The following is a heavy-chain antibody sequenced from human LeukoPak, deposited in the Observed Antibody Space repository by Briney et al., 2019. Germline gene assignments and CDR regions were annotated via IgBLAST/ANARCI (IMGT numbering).Heavy chain of an antibody. CDR1: GYTFTGYY. CDR3: ARKYYDSSGYYYADNWFDP. CDR2: INPNSGGT. Sequence: ASVKVSCKASGYTFTGYYMHWVRLAPGQGLEWMGWINPNSGGTNYAQKFQGRVTMTRDTSISTAYMELSRLRSDDTAVYYCARKYYDSSGYYYADNWFDPWGQGTLVTVSS. V-gene: IGHV1-2*02. D-gene: IGHD3-22*01. J-gene: IGHJ5*02.